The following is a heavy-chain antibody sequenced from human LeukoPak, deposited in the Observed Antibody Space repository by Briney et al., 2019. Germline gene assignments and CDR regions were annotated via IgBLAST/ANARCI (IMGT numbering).Heavy chain of an antibody. CDR1: GYTFTNYG. V-gene: IGHV1-18*01. Sequence: GASVKVSCKASGYTFTNYGISWVRQAPGQGLEWMGWISAYNGNTNYAQKLQDRVTMTTGTSTSTAHMEVRSLRSDDTAVYYCARGAYCGGDCYQRSLDYWGQGALVTVSS. D-gene: IGHD2-21*02. CDR2: ISAYNGNT. J-gene: IGHJ4*02. CDR3: ARGAYCGGDCYQRSLDY.